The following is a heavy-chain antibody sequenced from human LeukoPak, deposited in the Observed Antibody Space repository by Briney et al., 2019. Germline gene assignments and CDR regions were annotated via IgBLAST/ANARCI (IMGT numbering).Heavy chain of an antibody. J-gene: IGHJ4*02. CDR2: INPNSGGT. D-gene: IGHD3-16*02. CDR1: GYTFSSYG. Sequence: ASVKVSCKASGYTFSSYGISWVRQAPGQGLEWMGWINPNSGGTNYAQKFQGRVTMTRDTSISTAYMELSSLRSEDTAVYYCARGLKNDYVWGSYRSGGPDYWGQGTLVTVSS. CDR3: ARGLKNDYVWGSYRSGGPDY. V-gene: IGHV1-2*02.